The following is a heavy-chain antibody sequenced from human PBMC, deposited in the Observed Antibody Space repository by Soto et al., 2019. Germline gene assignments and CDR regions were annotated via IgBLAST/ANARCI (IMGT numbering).Heavy chain of an antibody. Sequence: PGGSLRLSCAASGFTFSSYGMHWVRQAPGKGLEWVAVISYDGSNKYYADSVKGRFTISRDNSKNTLYLQMNSLRAEDTAVYYCAKDESRRNRRYFDLWGRGTLVTVSS. J-gene: IGHJ2*01. V-gene: IGHV3-30*18. CDR2: ISYDGSNK. CDR3: AKDESRRNRRYFDL. D-gene: IGHD4-4*01. CDR1: GFTFSSYG.